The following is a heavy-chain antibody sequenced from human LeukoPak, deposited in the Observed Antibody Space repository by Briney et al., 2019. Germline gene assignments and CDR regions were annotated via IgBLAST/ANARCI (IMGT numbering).Heavy chain of an antibody. CDR3: ARPLRSGYDFWSSYYDWFDP. CDR1: GGSISSSSYY. CDR2: IYYSGST. J-gene: IGHJ5*02. V-gene: IGHV4-39*01. Sequence: SETLSLTCTVSGGSISSSSYYWGWIRQPPGKGLEWIGSIYYSGSTYYNPSLKSRVTISVDTSKNQFSLKLSSVTAADTAVYYCARPLRSGYDFWSSYYDWFDPWGQGTLVTVSS. D-gene: IGHD3-3*01.